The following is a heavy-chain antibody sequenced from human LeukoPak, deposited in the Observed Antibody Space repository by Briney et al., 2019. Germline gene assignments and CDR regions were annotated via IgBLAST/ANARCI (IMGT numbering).Heavy chain of an antibody. J-gene: IGHJ5*02. Sequence: NSSETLSLTCTVSGGSISSNSYYWGWIRQPPGKGLEWIGSIYYSGSTYYNLSLKSRVSISMDTSKNQFSLNLWSVTAADTAVYYCAREGSSGYSIDPWGQGMLVTVSS. V-gene: IGHV4-39*07. CDR1: GGSISSNSYY. CDR3: AREGSSGYSIDP. D-gene: IGHD3-22*01. CDR2: IYYSGST.